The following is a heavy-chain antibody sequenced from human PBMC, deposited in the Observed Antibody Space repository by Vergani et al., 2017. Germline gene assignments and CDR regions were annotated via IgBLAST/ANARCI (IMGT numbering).Heavy chain of an antibody. V-gene: IGHV3-9*01. CDR1: GFTFDDYA. J-gene: IGHJ6*03. CDR3: AKAPTYFYYYMDV. CDR2: ISWNSGSI. Sequence: EVQLVESGGGLVQPGRSLRLSCAASGFTFDDYAMRWVRQIPGKGLEWVSGISWNSGSIDYADSVKGRFIISRDNAKNSLYLQMNSLRAEDTALYYCAKAPTYFYYYMDVWGKGTTVTVCS.